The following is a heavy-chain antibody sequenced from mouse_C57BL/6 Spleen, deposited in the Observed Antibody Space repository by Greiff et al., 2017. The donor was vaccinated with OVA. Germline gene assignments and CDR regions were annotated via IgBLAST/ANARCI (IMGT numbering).Heavy chain of an antibody. CDR1: GYAFSSYW. CDR3: ARLRYYDYDEGFAY. Sequence: VQLQQSGAELVKPGASVKISCKASGYAFSSYWMNWVKQRPGKGLEWIGQIYPGDGDTNYNGKFKGKATLTADKSSSTAYMQLSSLTSEDSAVYFCARLRYYDYDEGFAYWGQGTLVTVSA. CDR2: IYPGDGDT. V-gene: IGHV1-80*01. D-gene: IGHD2-4*01. J-gene: IGHJ3*01.